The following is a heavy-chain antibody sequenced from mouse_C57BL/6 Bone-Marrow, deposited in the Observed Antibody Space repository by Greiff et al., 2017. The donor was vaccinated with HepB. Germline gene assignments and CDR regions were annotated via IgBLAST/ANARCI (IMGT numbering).Heavy chain of an antibody. V-gene: IGHV1-75*01. CDR1: GYTFTDYY. D-gene: IGHD2-4*01. Sequence: QVQLQQSGPELVKPGASVKISCKASGYTFTDYYINWVKQRPGQGLEWIGWIFPGSGSTYYNEKFKGKATLTVDKSSSTDYMLLSSLTSEDSAVYFCARSLYDYVSDYWGQGTTLTVSS. CDR3: ARSLYDYVSDY. CDR2: IFPGSGST. J-gene: IGHJ2*01.